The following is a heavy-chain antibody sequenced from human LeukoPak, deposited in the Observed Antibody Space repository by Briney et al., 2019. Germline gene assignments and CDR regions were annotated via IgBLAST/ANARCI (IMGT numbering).Heavy chain of an antibody. CDR1: GFTFSSYS. Sequence: GGSLRLSCAASGFTFSSYSMNWVRQAPGRGLEWVASISGTSRYVYYADSVKGRFTISRDNAKNSLYLQMNSLRAEDTAVDYFARGREPHCSGGRCSSLDYWGQGTLVTVSS. J-gene: IGHJ4*02. CDR3: ARGREPHCSGGRCSSLDY. D-gene: IGHD2-15*01. V-gene: IGHV3-21*04. CDR2: ISGTSRYV.